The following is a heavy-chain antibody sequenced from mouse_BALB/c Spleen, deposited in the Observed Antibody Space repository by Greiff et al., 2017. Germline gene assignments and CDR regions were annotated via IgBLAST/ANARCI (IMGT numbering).Heavy chain of an antibody. CDR1: GFNIKDTY. Sequence: EVQVVESGAELVKPGASVKLSCTASGFNIKDTYMHWVKQRPEQGLEWIGRIDPANGNTKYDPKFQGKATITADTSSNTAYLQLSSLTSEDTAVYYCAYGNYRFAYWGQGTLVTVSA. J-gene: IGHJ3*01. V-gene: IGHV14-3*02. D-gene: IGHD2-1*01. CDR3: AYGNYRFAY. CDR2: IDPANGNT.